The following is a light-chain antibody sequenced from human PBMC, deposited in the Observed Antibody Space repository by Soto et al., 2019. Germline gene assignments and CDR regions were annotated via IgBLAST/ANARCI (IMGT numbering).Light chain of an antibody. Sequence: DIVMTQSPDSLAVSLGERATINCKSSQSVLYSSNNKNYLAWYRQKPGQPPKLLIYWASTRESGVPDRFSGNGSGTDFSLTISSQQADDVAVYFCQRYRNIPFTFGPGTKVELK. V-gene: IGKV4-1*01. CDR3: QRYRNIPFT. CDR1: QSVLYSSNNKNY. CDR2: WAS. J-gene: IGKJ3*01.